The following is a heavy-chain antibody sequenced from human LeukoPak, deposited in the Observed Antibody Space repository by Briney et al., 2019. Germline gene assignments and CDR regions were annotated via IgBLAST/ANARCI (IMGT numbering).Heavy chain of an antibody. D-gene: IGHD3-10*01. Sequence: AVVNPTRALKGTCVDSGFRLSISRMCVSWIRQPPGKALEWLARIDWDDDKYYSTSLNTRLTISKDTSKNQVVLTMTNMDPVDTATYYCARTYYYGSGSYYIDYWGQGTLVTVSS. V-gene: IGHV2-70*11. CDR3: ARTYYYGSGSYYIDY. J-gene: IGHJ4*02. CDR2: IDWDDDK. CDR1: GFRLSISRMC.